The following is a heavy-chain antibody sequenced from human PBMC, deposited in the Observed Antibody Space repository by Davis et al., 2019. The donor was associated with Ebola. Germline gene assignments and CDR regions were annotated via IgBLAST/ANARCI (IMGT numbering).Heavy chain of an antibody. CDR3: AREVANYVRNYGMDV. CDR2: ISSSGNYI. V-gene: IGHV3-21*01. D-gene: IGHD3-16*01. CDR1: GFSFSSYT. Sequence: GESLKISCAASGFSFSSYTMNWVRQAPGKGLEWVSSISSSGNYIYQTDSLKGRFIISRDNSKNTLYLQMYSLRAEDTAVYYCAREVANYVRNYGMDVWGKGTTVTVPS. J-gene: IGHJ6*04.